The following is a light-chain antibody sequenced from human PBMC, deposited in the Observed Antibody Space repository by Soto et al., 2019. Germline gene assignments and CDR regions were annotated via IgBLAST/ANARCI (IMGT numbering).Light chain of an antibody. J-gene: IGKJ2*01. CDR1: QSISTS. V-gene: IGKV3-20*01. CDR2: DAS. Sequence: EIVLTQSPGTLSLSPGERATLSCRASQSISTSLAWFQQKRGQPPRLLIYDASSRATGIPDRFSGSGSGTDFTLTITRLEPEDFAVYHCQLYGGSRDTFGQGTKLEIK. CDR3: QLYGGSRDT.